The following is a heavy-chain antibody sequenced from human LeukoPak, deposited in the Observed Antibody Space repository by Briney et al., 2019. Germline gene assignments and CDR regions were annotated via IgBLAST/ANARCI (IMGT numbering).Heavy chain of an antibody. J-gene: IGHJ4*02. D-gene: IGHD2-2*01. Sequence: GASVKVSRKASGYTFTGYYMHWVRQAPGQGLEWMGWINPNSGATNYAQKFQGRVTVTRDTSISTAYMELSSLRSDDTAVYYCARCCCTTTSCYYFDFWGQGTLVTVSS. CDR2: INPNSGAT. CDR3: ARCCCTTTSCYYFDF. CDR1: GYTFTGYY. V-gene: IGHV1-2*02.